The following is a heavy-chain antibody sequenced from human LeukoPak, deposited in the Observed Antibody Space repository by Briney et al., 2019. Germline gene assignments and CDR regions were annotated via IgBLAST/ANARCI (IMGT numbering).Heavy chain of an antibody. CDR1: GFTFSSYG. CDR3: AKGYDFWSGYYCDY. Sequence: GGSLRLSCAASGFTFSSYGMHWVRQAPGKWLEWVAFIRYDGSNKYYADSVKGRFTISRDNSKNTLYLQMNSLRAEDTAVYYCAKGYDFWSGYYCDYWGQGTLVTVSS. CDR2: IRYDGSNK. J-gene: IGHJ4*02. D-gene: IGHD3-3*01. V-gene: IGHV3-30*02.